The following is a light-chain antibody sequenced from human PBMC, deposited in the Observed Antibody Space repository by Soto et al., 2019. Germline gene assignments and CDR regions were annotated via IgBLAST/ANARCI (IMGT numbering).Light chain of an antibody. CDR3: QQRSNWPWT. Sequence: DSVFTQSPATLSLSPGERATLSCRASQSVSSYLAWYQQKPGQAPRLLIYDASNRATGIPARFSGSGSGTDFTLTISSLEPEDFAVYYCQQRSNWPWTFGQGTKVDIK. CDR2: DAS. J-gene: IGKJ1*01. CDR1: QSVSSY. V-gene: IGKV3-11*01.